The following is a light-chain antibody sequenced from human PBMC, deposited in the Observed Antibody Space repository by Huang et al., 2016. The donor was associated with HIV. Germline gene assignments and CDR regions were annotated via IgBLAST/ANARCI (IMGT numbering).Light chain of an antibody. J-gene: IGKJ1*01. CDR3: QQYYNSPPWT. Sequence: DIQMTQSPASLSASVGDRVTITCRASQDISNSLAWYQQKPGNAPKLLLYATSTLESGVPSRFSGSGSGTDYTLTISSLQPEDFATYYCQQYYNSPPWTFGQGTKVEIK. V-gene: IGKV1-NL1*01. CDR1: QDISNS. CDR2: ATS.